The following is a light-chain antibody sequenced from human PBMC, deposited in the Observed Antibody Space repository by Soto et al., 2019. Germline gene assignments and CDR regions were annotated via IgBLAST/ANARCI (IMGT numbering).Light chain of an antibody. J-gene: IGKJ1*01. CDR2: GAS. V-gene: IGKV1-5*01. Sequence: DIQITQSPSTLSASVGDRVTITCRASQSISAWLAWYQQIPGKPPKVLIYGASNLQSGVPPRFSGSGSGTDFTLAISSLQPEDSATYYCLQDINYPWTFGQGTKVDIK. CDR1: QSISAW. CDR3: LQDINYPWT.